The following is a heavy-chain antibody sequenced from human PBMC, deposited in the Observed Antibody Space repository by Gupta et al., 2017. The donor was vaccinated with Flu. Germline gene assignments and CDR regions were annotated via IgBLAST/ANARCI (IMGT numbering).Heavy chain of an antibody. CDR2: ITSRTETT. V-gene: IGHV3-15*01. J-gene: IGHJ4*02. CDR3: TWDDHSGNSDDY. D-gene: IGHD1-1*01. CDR1: GFDFSNAW. Sequence: EVQLVESGGGLAKPGESLRLSCAASGFDFSNAWMSWVRQAPGEGLEWVGRITSRTETTDYAASVKGRFTISRDDSKNTLFLQMNDLRIEDTAVYYCTWDDHSGNSDDYWGQGTPVTVSS.